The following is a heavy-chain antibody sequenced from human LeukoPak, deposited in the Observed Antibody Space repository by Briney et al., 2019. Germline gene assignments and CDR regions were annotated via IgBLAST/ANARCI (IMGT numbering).Heavy chain of an antibody. D-gene: IGHD6-13*01. CDR3: ARVYGSGWYSEYDNWFDP. J-gene: IGHJ5*02. V-gene: IGHV1-18*04. CDR2: ISAYNGNT. Sequence: ASVKVSCKASGYTFTSYGISWVRQAPGQGLEWMGWISAYNGNTNYAQKLQGRVTMTTDTSTSTAYMELRSLRSDDTAVYYCARVYGSGWYSEYDNWFDPWGQGTLVTVSS. CDR1: GYTFTSYG.